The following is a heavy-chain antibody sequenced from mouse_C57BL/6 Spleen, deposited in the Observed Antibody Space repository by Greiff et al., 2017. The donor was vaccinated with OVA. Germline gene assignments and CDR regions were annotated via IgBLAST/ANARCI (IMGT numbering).Heavy chain of an antibody. CDR1: GYTFTDYY. CDR2: INPYNGGT. V-gene: IGHV1-19*01. D-gene: IGHD1-1*01. Sequence: VQLQQSGPVLVKPGASVKMSCKASGYTFTDYYMNWVKQSHGKSLEWIGVINPYNGGTSYNQKFKGKATLTVDKSSSTAYMELSSLTSEDSAVYYCARGGNYGTMDDWGQGTSDTVSS. CDR3: ARGGNYGTMDD. J-gene: IGHJ4*01.